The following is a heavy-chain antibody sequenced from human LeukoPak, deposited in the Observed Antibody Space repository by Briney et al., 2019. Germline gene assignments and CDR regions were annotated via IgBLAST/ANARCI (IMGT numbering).Heavy chain of an antibody. Sequence: GGSLRLSCAASGFTFSSYAMSWVRQAPGKGLEWVSAISGSGGSTYYADSVKGRFTISRDNSKNTLYLQMNSLRAEDTAIYYCARVRVPTAITSGIDYWGQGTLVTVSS. V-gene: IGHV3-23*01. J-gene: IGHJ4*02. D-gene: IGHD2-2*02. CDR2: ISGSGGST. CDR1: GFTFSSYA. CDR3: ARVRVPTAITSGIDY.